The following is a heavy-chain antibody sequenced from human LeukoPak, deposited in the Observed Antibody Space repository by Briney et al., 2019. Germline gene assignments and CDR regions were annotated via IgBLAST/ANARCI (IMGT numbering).Heavy chain of an antibody. CDR2: IYTSGST. D-gene: IGHD2-2*01. J-gene: IGHJ5*02. CDR1: GGSISSGSYY. V-gene: IGHV4-61*02. CDR3: ARESGDIVVVPAAIPNWFDP. Sequence: SETLSLTCTVSGGSISSGSYYWSWIRQPAGKGLEWIGRIYTSGSTNYNPSLKSRVTMSVDTSKNQFSLKLSSVTAADTAVYYCARESGDIVVVPAAIPNWFDPWGQGTLVTVSS.